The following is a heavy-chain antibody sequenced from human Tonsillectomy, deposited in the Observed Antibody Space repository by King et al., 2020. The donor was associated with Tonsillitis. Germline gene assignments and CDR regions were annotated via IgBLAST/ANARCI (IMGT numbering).Heavy chain of an antibody. CDR3: AKQHYYDSSGYNFDY. D-gene: IGHD3-22*01. Sequence: VQLVESGGGLVQPGGSLRLSCAASGFTFSSYAMSGVPQAPGKGREWVAAISGSGGSTYYADSVKGRFTISIDNSKNTLYMQMNSLRAEDTAVYYCAKQHYYDSSGYNFDYWGQGTLVTVSS. J-gene: IGHJ4*02. V-gene: IGHV3-23*04. CDR2: ISGSGGST. CDR1: GFTFSSYA.